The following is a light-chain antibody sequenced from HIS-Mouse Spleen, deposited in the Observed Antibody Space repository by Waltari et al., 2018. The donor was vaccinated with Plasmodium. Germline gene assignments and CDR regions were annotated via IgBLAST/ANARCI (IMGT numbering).Light chain of an antibody. CDR2: DFS. J-gene: IGLJ1*01. CDR3: CSYAGSYTYV. V-gene: IGLV2-11*01. CDR1: SRDVVGYNY. Sequence: QSALTQPRSVSGSPGQSVPIPCPGTSRDVVGYNYVSWYQQPPGKAPKLMIYDFSKRPSGVPDRFSGSKSGNTASLTISGLQAEDEADYYCCSYAGSYTYVFGTGTKVTVL.